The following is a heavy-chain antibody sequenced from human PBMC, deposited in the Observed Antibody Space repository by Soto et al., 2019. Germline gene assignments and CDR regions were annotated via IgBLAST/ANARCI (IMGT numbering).Heavy chain of an antibody. V-gene: IGHV4-59*01. CDR1: GGSISSYY. D-gene: IGHD3-22*01. Sequence: SETLSLTCTVSGGSISSYYWSWIRQPPGKGLEWIGYIYYSGSTNYNPSLKSRVTISVDTSKNQFSLKLSSVTAADTAVYYCASNYYDSSGPYYFDYWGQGTLVTVSS. CDR2: IYYSGST. CDR3: ASNYYDSSGPYYFDY. J-gene: IGHJ4*02.